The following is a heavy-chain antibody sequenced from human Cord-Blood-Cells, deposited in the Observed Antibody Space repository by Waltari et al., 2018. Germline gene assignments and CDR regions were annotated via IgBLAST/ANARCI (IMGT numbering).Heavy chain of an antibody. CDR2: FDPEDGET. V-gene: IGHV1-24*01. D-gene: IGHD3-22*01. CDR3: AHYYDSSGYYDDAFDI. CDR1: GYTLTELS. J-gene: IGHJ3*02. Sequence: QVQLVQSGAEVKKPGASVKVSCKVSGYTLTELSMPWVRQAPGKGLEWMGGFDPEDGETIYAQKFQGRVTMTEDTSTDTAYMELSSLRSEDTAVYYCAHYYDSSGYYDDAFDIWGQGTMVTVSS.